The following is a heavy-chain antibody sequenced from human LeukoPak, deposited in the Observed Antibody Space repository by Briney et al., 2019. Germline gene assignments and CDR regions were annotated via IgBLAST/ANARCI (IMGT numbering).Heavy chain of an antibody. CDR2: ISSSSYI. V-gene: IGHV3-21*01. CDR3: ARGKKPKRYSGPDAFDI. J-gene: IGHJ3*02. D-gene: IGHD5-12*01. Sequence: GGSLRLSCAASGFTFSSYSMNWVRQAPGKGLEWVSSISSSSYIYYADSVKGRFTISRDNAKNSLYPQMNSLRAEDTAVYYCARGKKPKRYSGPDAFDIWGQGTMVTVSS. CDR1: GFTFSSYS.